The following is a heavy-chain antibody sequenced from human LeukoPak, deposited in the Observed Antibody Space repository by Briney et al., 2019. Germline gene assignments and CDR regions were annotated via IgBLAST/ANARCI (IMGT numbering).Heavy chain of an antibody. J-gene: IGHJ4*02. Sequence: GESLNISCKGSGYSFTSYWIGWVRQMPGKGLEWMGIIYPADSDTRYSPSFQGQVTISADKSISTAYLQWSSLKASDTAMYYCARRDGVVAAVYYFVYWGQGTLVTVSS. D-gene: IGHD2-15*01. CDR3: ARRDGVVAAVYYFVY. CDR1: GYSFTSYW. V-gene: IGHV5-51*01. CDR2: IYPADSDT.